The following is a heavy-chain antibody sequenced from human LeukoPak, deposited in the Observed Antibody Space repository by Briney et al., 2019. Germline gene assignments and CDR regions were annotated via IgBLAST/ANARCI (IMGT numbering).Heavy chain of an antibody. J-gene: IGHJ4*02. V-gene: IGHV3-73*01. CDR2: IRSTSNSYAT. CDR3: AGGSGWYSPDY. Sequence: GGSLRLSCAASGFTFSGSAMHWVRQASGKGLEWVGLIRSTSNSYATAYAASVKGRFTISRDDSKNTAYPQMNSLKTEDTAVYYCAGGSGWYSPDYWGQGALVTVSS. CDR1: GFTFSGSA. D-gene: IGHD6-19*01.